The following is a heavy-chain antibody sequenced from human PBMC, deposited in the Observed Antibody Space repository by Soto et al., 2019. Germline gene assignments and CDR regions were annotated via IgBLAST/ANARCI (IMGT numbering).Heavy chain of an antibody. Sequence: GGSLRLSCAASGFTFSSYAMHWVRQAPGKGLEWVAVISYDGSNKYYADSVKGRFTISRDNSKNTLYLQMNSLRAEDTAVYYCARGMTAWYFSSGYYYYYRMDFWGQGTTVTVSS. CDR1: GFTFSSYA. J-gene: IGHJ6*02. CDR3: ARGMTAWYFSSGYYYYYRMDF. V-gene: IGHV3-30-3*01. CDR2: ISYDGSNK. D-gene: IGHD2-2*01.